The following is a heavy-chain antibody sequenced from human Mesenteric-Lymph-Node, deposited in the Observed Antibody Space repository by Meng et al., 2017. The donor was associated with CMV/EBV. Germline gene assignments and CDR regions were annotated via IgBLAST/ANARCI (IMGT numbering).Heavy chain of an antibody. J-gene: IGHJ4*02. CDR1: GFSFSSYG. D-gene: IGHD6-13*01. Sequence: GGSLRLSCAASGFSFSSYGMHWVRQAPGKGLEWVAFIRNDGSIKYYVDSLKGRFTISRDNVKNSLFLQMNSLRAEDTAVYYCARGGIAASYWGQGTLVTVSS. V-gene: IGHV3-30*02. CDR2: IRNDGSIK. CDR3: ARGGIAASY.